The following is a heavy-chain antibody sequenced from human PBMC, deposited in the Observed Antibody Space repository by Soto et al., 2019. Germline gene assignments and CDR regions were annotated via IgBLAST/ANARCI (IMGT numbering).Heavy chain of an antibody. V-gene: IGHV1-46*01. D-gene: IGHD3-22*01. Sequence: ASVKVSCKASGYTFISYYMHWVRQAPGQGLVWMGIINPSGGSTIYAQKFQGRVTITADESTSTAYMELSSLRSEDTAVYYCARELPSNYYDSSGYFDYWGQGTLVTVSS. J-gene: IGHJ4*02. CDR2: INPSGGST. CDR3: ARELPSNYYDSSGYFDY. CDR1: GYTFISYY.